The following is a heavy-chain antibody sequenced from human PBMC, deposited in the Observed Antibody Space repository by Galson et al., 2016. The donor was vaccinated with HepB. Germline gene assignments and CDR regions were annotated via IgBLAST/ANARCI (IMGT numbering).Heavy chain of an antibody. CDR3: ARHLVDSVVGPSARRHYFCHGLDV. D-gene: IGHD2-2*03. CDR1: GYSFTSYW. CDR2: IYPGNSDT. Sequence: QSGAEVKKPGESLKISCKGSGYSFTSYWIVWVRQMPGKGLGWVGIIYPGNSDTRYSPSFQGQVTISADKSISTTYLQWSSLKASDSAMYYCARHLVDSVVGPSARRHYFCHGLDVWGQGTTVTVSS. V-gene: IGHV5-51*01. J-gene: IGHJ6*02.